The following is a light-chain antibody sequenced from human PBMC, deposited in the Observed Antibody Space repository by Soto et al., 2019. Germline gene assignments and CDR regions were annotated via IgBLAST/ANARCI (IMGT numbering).Light chain of an antibody. J-gene: IGKJ1*01. V-gene: IGKV3-15*01. CDR2: NTA. CDR1: QSISSS. Sequence: EIVMTQSPAILSVSPGERVTLSCRASQSISSSLGWYQQRPGQAPRLLIYNTATRATGIPARFSGSGSGTEFTLTIGSLQYEDFGVYYCQQYSNWPRTFGQGDQGGYQ. CDR3: QQYSNWPRT.